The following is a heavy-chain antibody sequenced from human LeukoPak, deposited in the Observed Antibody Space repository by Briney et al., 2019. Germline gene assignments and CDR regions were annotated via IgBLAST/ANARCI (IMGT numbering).Heavy chain of an antibody. CDR2: IYYSGTT. CDR1: GASISGSGYY. J-gene: IGHJ6*03. V-gene: IGHV4-61*08. D-gene: IGHD4-17*01. CDR3: ARAGSTTATPYNYYYMDA. Sequence: SETLSLTCTVSGASISGSGYYWGWIRQPPGKGLEWIGYIYYSGTTNYDPSLKSRVTISVDTSNNQFSLNLTSVTAADTAVYYCARAGSTTATPYNYYYMDAWGKGTTVTISS.